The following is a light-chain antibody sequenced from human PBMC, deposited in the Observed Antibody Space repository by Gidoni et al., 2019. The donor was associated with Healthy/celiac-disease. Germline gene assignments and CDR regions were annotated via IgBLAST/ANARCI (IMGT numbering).Light chain of an antibody. J-gene: IGLJ1*01. Sequence: SSDLTQDPAVSVALGQTVRITCQVDSLRSYYASWYQQKPGQAPVLVIYGKNNRPSGIPDRFSGSSSGNTASLTITGAQAEDEADYYCNSRDSSGNHYVFGTGTKVTVL. CDR3: NSRDSSGNHYV. V-gene: IGLV3-19*01. CDR2: GKN. CDR1: SLRSYY.